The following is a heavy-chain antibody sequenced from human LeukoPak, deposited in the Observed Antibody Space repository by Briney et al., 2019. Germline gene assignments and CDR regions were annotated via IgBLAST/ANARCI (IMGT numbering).Heavy chain of an antibody. J-gene: IGHJ4*02. V-gene: IGHV3-73*01. D-gene: IGHD6-13*01. CDR1: GFTFSGSA. CDR2: IRSKANSYAT. Sequence: GGSLRLSCAASGFTFSGSAMHWVRQASGKGLEWVGRIRSKANSYATAYAASVEGRFTISRDDSKNTAYLQMNSLKTEDTAVYYCTTRNLYSSSWYLDYWGQGTLVTVSS. CDR3: TTRNLYSSSWYLDY.